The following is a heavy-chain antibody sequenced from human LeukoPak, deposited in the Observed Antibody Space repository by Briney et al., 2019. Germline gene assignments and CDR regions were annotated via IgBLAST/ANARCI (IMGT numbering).Heavy chain of an antibody. CDR3: ARVNSSGWYWFDP. D-gene: IGHD6-19*01. V-gene: IGHV4-4*02. Sequence: PSETLSLTCAVSGGSISSSNWWSWVRQPPGKGLEWIGEIYHSGSTNYNPSLKSRVTISVDKSKNQFSLKLSSVTAADTAVYYCARVNSSGWYWFDPWGQGTLVTVSS. CDR1: GGSISSSNW. J-gene: IGHJ5*02. CDR2: IYHSGST.